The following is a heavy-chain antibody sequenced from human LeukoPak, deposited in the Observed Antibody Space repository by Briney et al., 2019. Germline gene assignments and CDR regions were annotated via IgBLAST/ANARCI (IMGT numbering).Heavy chain of an antibody. V-gene: IGHV4-38-2*02. J-gene: IGHJ6*03. CDR1: GYSISSGYY. CDR2: IYTSGST. Sequence: SETLSLTCTVSGYSISSGYYWGWIRQPPGKGLEWIGRIYTSGSTNYNPSLKSRVTMSVDTSKNQFSLKLSSVTAADTAVYYCARDRGYYGSGSYYNEDYYYYMDVWGKGTTVTVSS. CDR3: ARDRGYYGSGSYYNEDYYYYMDV. D-gene: IGHD3-10*01.